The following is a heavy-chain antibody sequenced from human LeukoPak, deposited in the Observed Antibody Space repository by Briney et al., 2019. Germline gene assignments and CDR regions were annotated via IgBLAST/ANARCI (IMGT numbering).Heavy chain of an antibody. CDR1: GYTFTNYW. V-gene: IGHV5-51*01. Sequence: KHGESLKISCEGSGYTFTNYWIGWVRQMPGKGLEWMGIIYPGDSYTNYSPSFQGHVTISADKSISTAYLQWSSLKASDTAMYYCARRILYSSGPSFDYWGQGTLVTVSS. D-gene: IGHD6-19*01. CDR3: ARRILYSSGPSFDY. CDR2: IYPGDSYT. J-gene: IGHJ4*02.